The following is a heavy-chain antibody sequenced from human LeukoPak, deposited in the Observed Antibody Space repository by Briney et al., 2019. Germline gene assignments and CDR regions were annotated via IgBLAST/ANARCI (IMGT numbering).Heavy chain of an antibody. Sequence: SETLTLTCTVSGGSISSYYWSWIRQPPGKGLEWIGYIYYSGSTNYNPSLKSRVTISVDTSKNQFSLKLSSVTAADTAVYYCARGHDYVWGSYRYLLDQYYFDYWGQGTLVTVSS. CDR2: IYYSGST. CDR1: GGSISSYY. J-gene: IGHJ4*02. CDR3: ARGHDYVWGSYRYLLDQYYFDY. D-gene: IGHD3-16*02. V-gene: IGHV4-59*01.